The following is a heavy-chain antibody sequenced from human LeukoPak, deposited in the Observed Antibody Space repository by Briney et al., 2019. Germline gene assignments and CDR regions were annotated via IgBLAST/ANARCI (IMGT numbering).Heavy chain of an antibody. CDR3: AKAGFGYYDSSGYYHY. V-gene: IGHV3-48*03. J-gene: IGHJ4*02. D-gene: IGHD3-22*01. CDR1: GFTFSSYE. Sequence: GGSLRLSCAASGFTFSSYEMNWVRQAPGKGLEWVSYISSSGSTIYYADSVKGRFTISRDNSKSTLYLRMNSLRAEDTAVYYCAKAGFGYYDSSGYYHYWGQGTLVTVSS. CDR2: ISSSGSTI.